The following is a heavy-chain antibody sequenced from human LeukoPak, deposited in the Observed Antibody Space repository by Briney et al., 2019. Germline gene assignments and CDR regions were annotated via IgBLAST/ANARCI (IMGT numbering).Heavy chain of an antibody. CDR2: IRSKAYGGTT. D-gene: IGHD3-10*01. Sequence: PGGSLRLSCTASGFTFGDYAMSWVRQAPGKGLEWVGFIRSKAYGGTTEYAASVKGRFTISRDDSKSIAYLQMNSLKTEDTAVYYCTRAGLWFGELGNYFDYWGQGTLVTVSS. J-gene: IGHJ4*02. V-gene: IGHV3-49*04. CDR1: GFTFGDYA. CDR3: TRAGLWFGELGNYFDY.